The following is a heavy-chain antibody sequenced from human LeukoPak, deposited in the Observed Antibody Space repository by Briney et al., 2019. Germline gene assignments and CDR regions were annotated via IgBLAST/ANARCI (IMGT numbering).Heavy chain of an antibody. D-gene: IGHD3-22*01. CDR2: INPSGGST. CDR1: GYTFTSYY. J-gene: IGHJ4*02. CDR3: ARGRYSESRYYYAWSY. V-gene: IGHV1-46*01. Sequence: ASVKVSCKASGYTFTSYYMHWVRQAPGQGLEWMGIINPSGGSTSYAQKFQGRVTMNRDTSTSTVYMELSSLRSEDTAVYYCARGRYSESRYYYAWSYWGQGTLVTVSS.